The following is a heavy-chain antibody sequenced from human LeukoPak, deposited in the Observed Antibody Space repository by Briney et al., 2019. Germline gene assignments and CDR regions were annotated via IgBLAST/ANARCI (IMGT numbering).Heavy chain of an antibody. D-gene: IGHD3-22*01. CDR2: INPNSGGT. CDR1: GYTFTGYY. J-gene: IGHJ6*03. Sequence: ASVKVSCKASGYTFTGYYMHWVRQAPGRGLEWMGWINPNSGGTNYAQKFQGRVTMTRDTSISTAYMELSRLRSDDTAVYYCASEADDYDSSGYAYYYYYMDVWGKGTTVTVSS. V-gene: IGHV1-2*02. CDR3: ASEADDYDSSGYAYYYYYMDV.